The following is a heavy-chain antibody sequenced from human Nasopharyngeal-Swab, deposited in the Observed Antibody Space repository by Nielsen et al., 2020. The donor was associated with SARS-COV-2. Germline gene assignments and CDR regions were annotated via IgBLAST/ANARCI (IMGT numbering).Heavy chain of an antibody. D-gene: IGHD4-11*01. CDR3: TKGRADYSNPSFDN. CDR1: GFTFDDSA. CDR2: LSWNSGRT. Sequence: SLKISCAASGFTFDDSAMHWVRQAPGKGLEWVSGLSWNSGRTGYTDSVRGRFTISRDNARNSLYLQMDSLRVEDTAFYYCTKGRADYSNPSFDNWGQGTLVTVS. V-gene: IGHV3-9*01. J-gene: IGHJ4*02.